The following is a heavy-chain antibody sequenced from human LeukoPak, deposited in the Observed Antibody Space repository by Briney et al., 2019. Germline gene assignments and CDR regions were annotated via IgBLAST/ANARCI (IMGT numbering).Heavy chain of an antibody. CDR1: GGSISSTYYY. D-gene: IGHD3-16*01. CDR2: FHYSGSN. J-gene: IGHJ4*02. Sequence: SETLSLTCTVSGGSISSTYYYWGWIRQPPGKGLEWIGNFHYSGSNSYNPSLKSRVTISVDTSKNQFSLRLSSVTAADTAVYYCARQVTFGYAYAYYFDYRGQGTLVTVSS. V-gene: IGHV4-39*01. CDR3: ARQVTFGYAYAYYFDY.